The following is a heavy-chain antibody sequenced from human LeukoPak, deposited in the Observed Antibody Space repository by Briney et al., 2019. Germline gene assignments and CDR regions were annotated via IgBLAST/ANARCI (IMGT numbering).Heavy chain of an antibody. V-gene: IGHV1-2*02. Sequence: ASVKVSCKASGYTFAGYYIHWVRRAPGQGLEWLGWINPEKGDTKSAQKFRDRVIMTTDTSLTTAYMEVINLSPDDTAVYYCTRSSWDCSSGDCYSNINFDYWGQGSLVTVSS. CDR2: INPEKGDT. CDR1: GYTFAGYY. D-gene: IGHD2-21*01. CDR3: TRSSWDCSSGDCYSNINFDY. J-gene: IGHJ4*02.